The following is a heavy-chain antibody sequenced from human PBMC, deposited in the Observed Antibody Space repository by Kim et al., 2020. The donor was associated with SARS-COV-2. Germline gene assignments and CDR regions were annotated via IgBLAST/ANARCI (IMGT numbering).Heavy chain of an antibody. Sequence: GGSLRLSCAASGFTFSSYGMHWVRQAPGKGLEWVAVISYDGSNKYYADSVKGRFTISRDNSKNTLYLQMNSLRAEETAVYYCAKDSGTTLDYWGQGTLVTVSS. J-gene: IGHJ4*02. CDR3: AKDSGTTLDY. CDR2: ISYDGSNK. V-gene: IGHV3-30*18. D-gene: IGHD3-10*01. CDR1: GFTFSSYG.